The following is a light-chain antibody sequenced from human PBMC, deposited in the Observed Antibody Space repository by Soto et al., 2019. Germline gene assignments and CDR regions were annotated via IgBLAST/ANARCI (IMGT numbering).Light chain of an antibody. Sequence: EIVLTQSPGTLSLSPGERATLSCRASQSVSSRSDLAWYQQKPGQAPRLLIYGASSRATGIPDRFSGSGSGTDFTHTISRLEAEDFAVYYWQHYGSSPQGRTFGGGTKVEIK. CDR1: QSVSSRSD. CDR3: QHYGSSPQGRT. J-gene: IGKJ4*01. V-gene: IGKV3-20*01. CDR2: GAS.